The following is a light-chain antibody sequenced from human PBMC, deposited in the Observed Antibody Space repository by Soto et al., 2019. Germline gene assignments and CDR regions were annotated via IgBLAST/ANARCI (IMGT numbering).Light chain of an antibody. V-gene: IGKV3-11*01. CDR3: QQRSNWRIT. CDR2: DAS. CDR1: QSVSSN. J-gene: IGKJ5*01. Sequence: TQSPATLSVSPGERATLSCRASQSVSSNLAWYQQKPGQAPRLLIYDASNRATGIPARFSGSGSGTDFTLTISSLEPEDFAVYYCQQRSNWRITFGQGTRLEIK.